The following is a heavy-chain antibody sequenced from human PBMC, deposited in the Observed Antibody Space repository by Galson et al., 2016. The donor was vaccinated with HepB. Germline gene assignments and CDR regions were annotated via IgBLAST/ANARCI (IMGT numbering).Heavy chain of an antibody. CDR3: AREVRFFGGVGTADF. J-gene: IGHJ4*02. Sequence: SLRLSCAVSGFTVSSNYMTWVRQAPGRRLEWVSIIYSAGSTYYADSVKGRFTISRDNSKNTLYLHMNSLRAEDTAVYYCAREVRFFGGVGTADFWGQGARVTVSS. V-gene: IGHV3-66*01. CDR1: GFTVSSNY. D-gene: IGHD3-3*01. CDR2: IYSAGST.